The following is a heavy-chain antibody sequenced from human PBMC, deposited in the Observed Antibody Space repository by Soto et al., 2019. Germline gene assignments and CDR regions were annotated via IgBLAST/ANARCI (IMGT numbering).Heavy chain of an antibody. Sequence: ASVKVSCKASGYTFTGYYMYWVRQAPGQGLEWMGWINPNSGGTNYAQKFQGRVTMTRDTSISTAYMELSRLRSDDTAVYYCARERDSSSWYLQPYYYGMDVWGQGTTVTVSS. CDR2: INPNSGGT. D-gene: IGHD6-13*01. V-gene: IGHV1-2*02. J-gene: IGHJ6*02. CDR1: GYTFTGYY. CDR3: ARERDSSSWYLQPYYYGMDV.